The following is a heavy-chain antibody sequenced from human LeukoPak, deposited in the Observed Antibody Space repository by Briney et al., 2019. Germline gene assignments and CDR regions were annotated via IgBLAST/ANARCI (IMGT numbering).Heavy chain of an antibody. V-gene: IGHV3-23*01. D-gene: IGHD6-19*01. CDR3: AKDGLGYYFDY. Sequence: PGGSLRLSCAASGFTFSNYAMSWVRQAPGKGLEWVSTVSGSGGSTYYADSVKGRFTISRDNSKNTLYLQMNSLRAEDTAVYYCAKDGLGYYFDYWGQGTLVIVSS. CDR1: GFTFSNYA. CDR2: VSGSGGST. J-gene: IGHJ4*02.